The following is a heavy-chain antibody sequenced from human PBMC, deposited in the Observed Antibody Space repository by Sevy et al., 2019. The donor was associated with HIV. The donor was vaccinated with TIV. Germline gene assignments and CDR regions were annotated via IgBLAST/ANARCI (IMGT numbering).Heavy chain of an antibody. Sequence: GGSLRLSCAASGFTFSTHAMHWVRQAPAKGLEWLAVVSYDGNSMFYAVSVKGCFTISRDDSKNTLYLQVTSLRREDTAVYYCARDSGYSTNWDPGYWGQGTLVTVSS. V-gene: IGHV3-30*03. CDR1: GFTFSTHA. CDR3: ARDSGYSTNWDPGY. J-gene: IGHJ4*02. CDR2: VSYDGNSM. D-gene: IGHD6-13*01.